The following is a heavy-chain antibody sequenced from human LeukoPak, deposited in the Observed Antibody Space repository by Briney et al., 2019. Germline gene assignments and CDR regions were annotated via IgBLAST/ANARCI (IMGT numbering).Heavy chain of an antibody. CDR1: GFTFSSYW. J-gene: IGHJ3*02. CDR2: INSDGSSI. CDR3: AKERGPFDGFDI. Sequence: GGSLRLSCAASGFTFSSYWMHWVRQPPGRGLVWVSRINSDGSSISYVDSVKGRFTISRDNAKNTVYLQMNSLRAEDTAVYYCAKERGPFDGFDIWGQGTMVTVSS. V-gene: IGHV3-74*01.